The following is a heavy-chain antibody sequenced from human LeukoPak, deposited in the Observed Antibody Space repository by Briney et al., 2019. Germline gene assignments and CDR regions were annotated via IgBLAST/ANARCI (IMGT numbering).Heavy chain of an antibody. D-gene: IGHD7-27*01. V-gene: IGHV4-38-2*02. J-gene: IGHJ4*02. CDR3: ARENWVFDY. Sequence: PSETLSLTCVVSGYSISSGYHWGWIRQPPGKGLEWIGSVYRSGTTYYDPSLKSRVTISVDTSKNQISLKVRSVPAEDTAMYYCARENWVFDYWGQGILVTVFS. CDR2: VYRSGTT. CDR1: GYSISSGYH.